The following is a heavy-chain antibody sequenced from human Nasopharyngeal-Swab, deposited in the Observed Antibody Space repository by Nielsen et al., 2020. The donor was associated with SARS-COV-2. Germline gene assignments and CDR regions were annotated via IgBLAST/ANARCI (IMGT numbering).Heavy chain of an antibody. CDR1: GFTFSSYE. D-gene: IGHD6-19*01. V-gene: IGHV3-48*03. Sequence: GESLKISCAASGFTFSSYEMNWVRQAPGKGLEWVSYISSSGSTIYYADSVKGRFTISRDNAKNSLYLQMNSLRAEDTAVYYCARETYSSGWYLAFDIWDQGTMVTVSS. CDR3: ARETYSSGWYLAFDI. J-gene: IGHJ3*02. CDR2: ISSSGSTI.